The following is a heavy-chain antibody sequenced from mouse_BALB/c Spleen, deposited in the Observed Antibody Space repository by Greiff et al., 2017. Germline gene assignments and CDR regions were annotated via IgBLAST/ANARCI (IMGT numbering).Heavy chain of an antibody. CDR2: ISSGGSYT. Sequence: EVQGVESGGGLVKPGGSLKLSCAASGFTFSSYTMSWVRQTPEKRLEWVATISSGGSYTYYPDSVKGRFTISRDNAKNTLYLQMSSLKSEDTAMYYCTREDGYDSYWYFDVWGAGTTVTVSS. J-gene: IGHJ1*01. D-gene: IGHD2-2*01. CDR1: GFTFSSYT. V-gene: IGHV5-6-4*01. CDR3: TREDGYDSYWYFDV.